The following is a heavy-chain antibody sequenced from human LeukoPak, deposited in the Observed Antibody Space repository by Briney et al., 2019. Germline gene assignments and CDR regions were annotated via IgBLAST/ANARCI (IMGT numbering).Heavy chain of an antibody. V-gene: IGHV1-3*01. CDR2: INAGNGNT. CDR3: ARDSGSGWGEFDY. J-gene: IGHJ4*02. Sequence: ASVKVSCKASGYTFTSYAMHWVRQAPGQRLEWMGWINAGNGNTKYSQEFQGRVTMTTDTSTSTAYMELRSLRSDDTAVYYCARDSGSGWGEFDYWGQGTLVTVSS. D-gene: IGHD6-19*01. CDR1: GYTFTSYA.